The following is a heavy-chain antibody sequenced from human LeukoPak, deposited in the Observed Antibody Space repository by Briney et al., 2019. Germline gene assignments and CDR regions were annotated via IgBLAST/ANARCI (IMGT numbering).Heavy chain of an antibody. J-gene: IGHJ4*02. CDR2: IWYDGSNK. D-gene: IGHD4-17*01. Sequence: PGGSLRPSCAASGFTFSSYGMPWVRQAPGKGLEWVAVIWYDGSNKYYADSVKGRFTISRDNSKNTLYLQMNSLRAEDTAVYYCARARHYGDYSDYWGQGTLVTVSS. CDR1: GFTFSSYG. CDR3: ARARHYGDYSDY. V-gene: IGHV3-33*01.